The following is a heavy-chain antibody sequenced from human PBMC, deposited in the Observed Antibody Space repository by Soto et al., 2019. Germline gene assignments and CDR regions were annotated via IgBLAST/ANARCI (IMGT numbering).Heavy chain of an antibody. CDR2: ISSSSSTI. CDR3: ARGAIAVAAVDS. J-gene: IGHJ4*02. V-gene: IGHV3-48*01. D-gene: IGHD6-13*01. Sequence: GSLRLSCAASGFTFSSYSMNWVRQAPGKGLEWVSYISSSSSTIYYADSVKGRFTISRDNAKNSPYLQMNSLRAEDTAVYYCARGAIAVAAVDSWGQGTLVTVS. CDR1: GFTFSSYS.